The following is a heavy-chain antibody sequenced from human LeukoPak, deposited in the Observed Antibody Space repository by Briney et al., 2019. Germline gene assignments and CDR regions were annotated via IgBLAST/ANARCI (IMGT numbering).Heavy chain of an antibody. J-gene: IGHJ4*02. Sequence: SVRVSCKASGGTFSSHAISWVRQAPGQGLEWMGGIIPIFGTANYAQRFQGRVTITADESTRIAYMELSSLRSEDTAMYYCATLRSYSDNPDYWGQGTLVTVSS. CDR2: IIPIFGTA. CDR3: ATLRSYSDNPDY. D-gene: IGHD4-11*01. CDR1: GGTFSSHA. V-gene: IGHV1-69*13.